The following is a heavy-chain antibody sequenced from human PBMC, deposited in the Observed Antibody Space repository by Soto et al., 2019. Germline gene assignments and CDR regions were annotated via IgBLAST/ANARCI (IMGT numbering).Heavy chain of an antibody. J-gene: IGHJ6*02. V-gene: IGHV3-33*06. CDR2: IWYDGSNK. CDR3: AKDKGSGGWCRYYYGMDV. CDR1: GFTFSSYG. Sequence: GGSLRLSCAASGFTFSSYGMHWVRQAPGKGLEWVAVIWYDGSNKYYADSVKGRFTISRDNSKNTLYLQMNSLRAEDTAVYYCAKDKGSGGWCRYYYGMDVGGQGTRVTVS. D-gene: IGHD2-8*01.